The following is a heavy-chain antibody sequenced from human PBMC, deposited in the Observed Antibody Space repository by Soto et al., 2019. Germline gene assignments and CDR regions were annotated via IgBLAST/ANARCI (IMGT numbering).Heavy chain of an antibody. CDR3: AIASCRSTVCYIGYFYYGVVV. CDR2: ITGSGAST. J-gene: IGHJ6*01. CDR1: GLTFSSYA. Sequence: GGSLRLSCAASGLTFSSYAMSWVRQAPGKGLEWVSAITGSGASTYYADSVKGRLTISSDNSKNTLYLQMNSLRAEDTAVYYCAIASCRSTVCYIGYFYYGVVVVCQGTTLTVFS. V-gene: IGHV3-23*01. D-gene: IGHD2-2*02.